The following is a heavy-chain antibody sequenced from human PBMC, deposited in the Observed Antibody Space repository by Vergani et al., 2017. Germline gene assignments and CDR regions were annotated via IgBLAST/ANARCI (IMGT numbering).Heavy chain of an antibody. J-gene: IGHJ6*02. CDR2: IIGSGGST. CDR1: GITFNHYA. Sequence: EVQLLESGGDLVQPGGSLRLSCAASGITFNHYAMNWVRQAPGKGLEWVAGIIGSGGSTYYAGPVKGRFTISRDSSKNTLYLQMNSLSAGDTAVYYCAKANPRYSGYDYLYYSHFRDVWGQGTTVTVSS. D-gene: IGHD5-12*01. V-gene: IGHV3-23*01. CDR3: AKANPRYSGYDYLYYSHFRDV.